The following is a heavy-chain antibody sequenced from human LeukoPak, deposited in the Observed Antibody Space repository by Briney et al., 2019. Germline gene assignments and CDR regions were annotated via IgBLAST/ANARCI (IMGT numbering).Heavy chain of an antibody. V-gene: IGHV3-74*01. CDR3: AKGSNFAFHN. CDR1: GFSFSNFW. D-gene: IGHD1-1*01. Sequence: GGSLRLSCAASGFSFSNFWMHWVRQAPGMGLVWVSQINPDGTAALYADSVKGRFTISRDNAKNTLYLQMNTLRADDTAVYYCAKGSNFAFHNWGQGILVTVSS. J-gene: IGHJ4*02. CDR2: INPDGTAA.